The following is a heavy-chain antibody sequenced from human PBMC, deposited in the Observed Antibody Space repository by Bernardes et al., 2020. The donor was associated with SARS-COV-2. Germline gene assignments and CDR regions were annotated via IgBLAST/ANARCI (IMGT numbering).Heavy chain of an antibody. CDR2: IFHSGSI. CDR3: AREGYYDSSGYYHHDAFN. J-gene: IGHJ3*02. Sequence: SETLSLTCTVSGGSVSSYYWSWIRQPPGKGLEWIGYIFHSGSINYNPSLKSRLTISVDTSKNQFSLKLSSATAADTAVYYCAREGYYDSSGYYHHDAFN. CDR1: GGSVSSYY. V-gene: IGHV4-59*02. D-gene: IGHD3-22*01.